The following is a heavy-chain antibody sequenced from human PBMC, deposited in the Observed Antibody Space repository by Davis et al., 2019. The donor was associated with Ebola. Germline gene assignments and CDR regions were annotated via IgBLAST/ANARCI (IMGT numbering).Heavy chain of an antibody. J-gene: IGHJ6*03. CDR1: GGLISRDTYY. V-gene: IGHV4-39*07. CDR2: IYYSGST. CDR3: ASPGGGYDRYYYYYYMDV. Sequence: PSETLSLTCTVSGGLISRDTYYWGWIRQPPGKGLEWIGSIYYSGSTYYNPSLKSRVTISVDTSKNQFSLKLSSVTAADTAVYYCASPGGGYDRYYYYYYMDVWGKGTTVTVSS. D-gene: IGHD5-12*01.